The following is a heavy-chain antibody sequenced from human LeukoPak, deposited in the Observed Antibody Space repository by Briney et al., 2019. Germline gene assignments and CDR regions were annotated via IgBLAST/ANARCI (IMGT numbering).Heavy chain of an antibody. D-gene: IGHD3-3*02. J-gene: IGHJ2*01. Sequence: GSLRLSCAASGFTVSTYYMNWVRQAPGKGLEWVSIIYSGGTTYHADSVKGRFTISRDASKNTLSLQMNSLRAEDTAVYFCARVGDHFHWNLDLWGRGTLVSVSS. CDR1: GFTVSTYY. V-gene: IGHV3-53*01. CDR3: ARVGDHFHWNLDL. CDR2: IYSGGTT.